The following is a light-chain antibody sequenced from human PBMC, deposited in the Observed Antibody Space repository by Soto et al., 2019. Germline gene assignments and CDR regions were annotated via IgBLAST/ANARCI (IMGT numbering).Light chain of an antibody. J-gene: IGLJ3*02. CDR2: LNSDGSH. CDR3: QTWGTGIQV. Sequence: QLVLTQSPSASASLGASVKLTCTLSTEHSSYTIVWHQQQPEKGPRYLMRLNSDGSHSKGDGIPDRFSGSSSGAERYLTISSLQSEDEADYYCQTWGTGIQVFGGGTQLTVL. V-gene: IGLV4-69*01. CDR1: TEHSSYT.